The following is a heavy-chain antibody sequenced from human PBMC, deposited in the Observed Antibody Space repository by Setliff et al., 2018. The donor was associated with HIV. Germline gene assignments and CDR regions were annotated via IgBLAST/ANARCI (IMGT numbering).Heavy chain of an antibody. CDR3: AHRPNSGYDLNFDY. CDR1: GFSLSTSGVG. J-gene: IGHJ4*02. V-gene: IGHV2-5*01. CDR2: IYWHGGG. D-gene: IGHD5-12*01. Sequence: KSGPTLVNPTQTLTLTCTFSGFSLSTSGVGVGWIRQPPGRALEWLAIIYWHGGGRYSPYLKSRLTITKDTSKNQVVLTMTNIDPVDTATYYCAHRPNSGYDLNFDYWGQGIQVTVSS.